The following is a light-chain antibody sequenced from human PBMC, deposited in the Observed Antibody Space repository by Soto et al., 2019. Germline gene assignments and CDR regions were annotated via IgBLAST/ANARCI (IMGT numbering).Light chain of an antibody. CDR1: QNVDSNY. J-gene: IGKJ1*01. CDR3: QQYGSSPWT. V-gene: IGKV3-20*01. Sequence: EILLTQSPGTLSLSPWERATLSCRASQNVDSNYLAWYQQKPGQAPRIIIFAASSRATGIPDRFSGSGSGTDFTLTISRLEPEDFAVYYCQQYGSSPWTFGQGTKVDI. CDR2: AAS.